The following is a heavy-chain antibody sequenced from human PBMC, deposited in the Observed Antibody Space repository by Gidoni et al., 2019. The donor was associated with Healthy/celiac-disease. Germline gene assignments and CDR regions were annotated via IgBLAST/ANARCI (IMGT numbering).Heavy chain of an antibody. V-gene: IGHV3-53*01. CDR1: GFTVSSNY. CDR3: ARGEGAWDPYWYFDL. D-gene: IGHD1-26*01. Sequence: EVQLVESGGGLIQPGGSLRLSCSASGFTVSSNYMRWVRQAQGKGLEWVSVIYSGGSTYYADSVKGRFTISRDNSKNTLYLQMNSLRAEDTAVYYCARGEGAWDPYWYFDLWGRGTLVTVSS. J-gene: IGHJ2*01. CDR2: IYSGGST.